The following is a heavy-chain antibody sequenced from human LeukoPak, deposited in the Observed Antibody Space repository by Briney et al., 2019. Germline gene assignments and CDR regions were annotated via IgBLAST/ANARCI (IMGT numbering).Heavy chain of an antibody. CDR2: IYYSGST. V-gene: IGHV4-59*08. D-gene: IGHD6-13*01. CDR3: ARAAGHFDY. CDR1: GGSISSYY. J-gene: IGHJ4*02. Sequence: PSKTLSLTCTVSGGSISSYYWSWIRQPPGKGLEWIGYIYYSGSTNYNPSLKSRVTISVDTSKNQFSLKLSSVTAADTAVYYCARAAGHFDYWGQGTLVTVSS.